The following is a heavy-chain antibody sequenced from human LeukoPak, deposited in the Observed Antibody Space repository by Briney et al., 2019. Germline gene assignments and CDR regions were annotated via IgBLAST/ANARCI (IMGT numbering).Heavy chain of an antibody. CDR3: ARDILQFGETRAFDI. CDR1: GGSISSGGFY. J-gene: IGHJ3*02. Sequence: SEALSLSCTVSGGSISSGGFYWSWIRQPAGKGLEWIGRIYASGSTIYNLSLKSRATISLDTSKNQFSLKLSSVTAADTALYYCARDILQFGETRAFDIWGQGTMVIVSS. V-gene: IGHV4-61*02. CDR2: IYASGST. D-gene: IGHD3-16*01.